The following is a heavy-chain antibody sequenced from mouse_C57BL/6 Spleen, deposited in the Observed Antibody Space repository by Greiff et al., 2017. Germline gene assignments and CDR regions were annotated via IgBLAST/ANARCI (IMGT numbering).Heavy chain of an antibody. Sequence: EVKLVESGGGLVKPGGSLKLSCAASGFTFSDYGMNWVRQAPEKGLEWVAYISSGSSTIYYADTVKGRFTISRDNAKKTLFLQMPSLRSEDTAMYYCARGIWGAWFAYWGQGTLLTVSA. CDR2: ISSGSSTI. D-gene: IGHD4-1*01. CDR3: ARGIWGAWFAY. V-gene: IGHV5-17*01. J-gene: IGHJ3*01. CDR1: GFTFSDYG.